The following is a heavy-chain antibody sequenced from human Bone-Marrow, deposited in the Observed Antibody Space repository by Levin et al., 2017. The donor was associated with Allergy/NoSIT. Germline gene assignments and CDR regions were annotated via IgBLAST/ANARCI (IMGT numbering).Heavy chain of an antibody. CDR3: VKDLSSVTAASGY. CDR2: ISGSGGST. Sequence: GESLKISCAAAGFTFSSYAMSWVRQAPGKGLEWVSGISGSGGSTYYADSVKGRFPISRDNPKNSLYLQMHSLTSEDTALYYCVKDLSSVTAASGYWGQGTLVTVSS. V-gene: IGHV3-23*01. CDR1: GFTFSSYA. J-gene: IGHJ4*02. D-gene: IGHD3-3*01.